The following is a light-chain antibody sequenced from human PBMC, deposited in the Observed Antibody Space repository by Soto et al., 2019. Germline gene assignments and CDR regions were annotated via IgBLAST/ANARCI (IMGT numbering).Light chain of an antibody. Sequence: DIQMTQSPSSLSASVEDRVIITCRASQGISSWLAWYRQKPGKVPKLLIYAASTLQSGVPSRFSGSGSVTGFTLTSSSLQPEDVATYYCQKYNSAPYTFGGGTKV. V-gene: IGKV1-27*01. CDR2: AAS. J-gene: IGKJ4*01. CDR3: QKYNSAPYT. CDR1: QGISSW.